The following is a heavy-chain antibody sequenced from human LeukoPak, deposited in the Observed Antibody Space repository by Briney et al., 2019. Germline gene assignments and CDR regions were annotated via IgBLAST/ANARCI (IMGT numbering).Heavy chain of an antibody. CDR3: AAAPIEMQQRGFDY. CDR2: IVVASGNT. D-gene: IGHD5-24*01. Sequence: VASVKVSCKASGFTFTNSAMQWVRLARGQRLEWVGWIVVASGNTKYAQKFQERVTITRDMSTSTAYMELSSLRPEDTAVYYCAAAPIEMQQRGFDYWGQGTLVTVSS. V-gene: IGHV1-58*02. CDR1: GFTFTNSA. J-gene: IGHJ4*02.